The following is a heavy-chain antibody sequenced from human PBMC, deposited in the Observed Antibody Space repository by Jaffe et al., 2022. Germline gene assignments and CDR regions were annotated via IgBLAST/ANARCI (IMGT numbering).Heavy chain of an antibody. CDR3: ARDPRQWLVGGY. CDR2: IYHSGST. J-gene: IGHJ4*02. V-gene: IGHV4-38-2*02. D-gene: IGHD6-19*01. Sequence: QVQLQESGPGLVKPSETLSLTCAVSGYSISSGYYWGWIRQPPGKGLEWIGSIYHSGSTYYNPSLKSRVTISVDTSKNQFSLKLSSVTAADTAVYYCARDPRQWLVGGYWGQGTLVTVSS. CDR1: GYSISSGYY.